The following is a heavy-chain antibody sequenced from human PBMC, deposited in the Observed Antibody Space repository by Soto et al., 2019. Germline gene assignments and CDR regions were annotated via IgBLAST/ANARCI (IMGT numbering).Heavy chain of an antibody. CDR2: IYPGDSDT. Sequence: ESLNISCTGSGYSFNSYWIGWVRQMPGKGLEWMGIIYPGDSDTRYSPSFQAQVTISAVKSISTAYLQWSSLKAPDPAMYYCSRSCYQLPGISVAGPPHYAMDVGGQG. CDR3: SRSCYQLPGISVAGPPHYAMDV. CDR1: GYSFNSYW. V-gene: IGHV5-51*01. J-gene: IGHJ6*02. D-gene: IGHD6-19*01.